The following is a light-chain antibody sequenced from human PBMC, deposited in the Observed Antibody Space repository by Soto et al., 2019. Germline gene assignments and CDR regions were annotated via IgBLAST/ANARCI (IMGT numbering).Light chain of an antibody. CDR2: GAS. J-gene: IGKJ4*01. V-gene: IGKV3-15*01. CDR3: QQVNVYPST. Sequence: EIVMTQSPATLSVSPGERATLSCRASQSVSSNLAWYQQKPGQAPRLLIYGASARATGISARFSGSGSGTDFTLTISSLQPEDFATYYCQQVNVYPSTFGGGTKVDIK. CDR1: QSVSSN.